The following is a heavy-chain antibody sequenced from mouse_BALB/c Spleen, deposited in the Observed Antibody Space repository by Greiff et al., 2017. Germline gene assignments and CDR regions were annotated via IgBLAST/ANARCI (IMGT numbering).Heavy chain of an antibody. V-gene: IGHV5-9*03. CDR1: GFTFSSYT. J-gene: IGHJ1*01. CDR2: ISSGGGNT. CDR3: ARLLGWYFDV. Sequence: EVQLVESGGGLVKPGGSLKLSCAASGFTFSSYTMSWVRQTPEKRLEWVATISSGGGNTYYPDSVKGRFTISRDNAKNNLYLQMSSLRSEDTALYYCARLLGWYFDVWGAGTTVTVSS. D-gene: IGHD1-1*01.